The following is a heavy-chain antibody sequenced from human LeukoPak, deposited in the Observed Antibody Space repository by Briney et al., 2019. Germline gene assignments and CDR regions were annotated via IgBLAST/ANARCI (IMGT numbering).Heavy chain of an antibody. CDR1: GYSISSGYY. J-gene: IGHJ4*02. CDR2: IYHSGST. V-gene: IGHV4-38-2*02. CDR3: ARDSSGYSPGY. D-gene: IGHD3-22*01. Sequence: SGTLSLTCTVSGYSISSGYYWGWIRQPPGKGLEWIGSIYHSGSTYYNPSLKSRVTISVDTSKNQFSLKLSSVTAADTAVYYCARDSSGYSPGYWGQGTLVTVSS.